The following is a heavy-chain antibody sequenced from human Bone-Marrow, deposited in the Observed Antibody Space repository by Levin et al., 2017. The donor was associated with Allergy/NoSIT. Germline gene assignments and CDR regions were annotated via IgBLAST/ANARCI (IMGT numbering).Heavy chain of an antibody. CDR2: IDWDDDK. V-gene: IGHV2-70*01. Sequence: QTLSLPCTFSGFSLRTSGMCVRWIRQPPGKALEWLALIDWDDDKYYSTSLKTRLTISKDTSKNQVVLTMTNMDPVYTATYYCARIRAINYDILTGYKVYYYAGMDGWGQGTTVTVSS. CDR1: GFSLRTSGMC. D-gene: IGHD3-9*01. CDR3: ARIRAINYDILTGYKVYYYAGMDG. J-gene: IGHJ6*02.